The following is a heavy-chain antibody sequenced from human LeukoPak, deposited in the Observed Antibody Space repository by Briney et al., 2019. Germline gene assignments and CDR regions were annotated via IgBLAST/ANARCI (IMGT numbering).Heavy chain of an antibody. V-gene: IGHV3-7*01. D-gene: IGHD6-6*01. J-gene: IGHJ4*02. CDR1: GFTFSSYR. CDR3: ARESKIAARPWYYFDY. Sequence: GGSLRLSCAASGFTFSSYRMSWVRQAPGKGLEWVANIKQDGSEKYYVDSVKGRFTISRDNAKNSLYLQMNSLRAEDTAVYYCARESKIAARPWYYFDYWGQGTLVTVSS. CDR2: IKQDGSEK.